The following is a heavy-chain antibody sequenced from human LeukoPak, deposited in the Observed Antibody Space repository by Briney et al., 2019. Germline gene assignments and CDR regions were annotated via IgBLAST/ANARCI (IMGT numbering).Heavy chain of an antibody. Sequence: ASLKVSCKASGYTFTSYDINRVRQATGQGLEWMGWMNPNSGNQGYAQKFQGRVTSNSNTSISTAHLELDSLRSEDTAVYYCARVSQNGELAYWGQGTLVTVSS. CDR1: GYTFTSYD. CDR2: MNPNSGNQ. V-gene: IGHV1-8*01. CDR3: ARVSQNGELAY. D-gene: IGHD1-26*01. J-gene: IGHJ4*02.